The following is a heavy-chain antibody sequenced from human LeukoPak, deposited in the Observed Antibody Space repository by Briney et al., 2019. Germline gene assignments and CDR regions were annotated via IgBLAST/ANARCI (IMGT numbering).Heavy chain of an antibody. CDR1: GFTLSSHA. CDR2: ISYDGNIK. CDR3: ARAHLSSSSTDYMDA. V-gene: IGHV3-30*04. J-gene: IGHJ6*03. D-gene: IGHD6-6*01. Sequence: PGGSLRLSCAASGFTLSSHAIHWVRQAPGKGLEWVALISYDGNIKYYADSVKGRFTISRDNSKNTLSLQMNSLRPEDTAVYYCARAHLSSSSTDYMDAWGKGTTVTVSS.